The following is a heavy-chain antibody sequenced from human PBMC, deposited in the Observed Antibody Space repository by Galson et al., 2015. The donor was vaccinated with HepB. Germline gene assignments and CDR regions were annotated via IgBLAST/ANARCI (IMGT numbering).Heavy chain of an antibody. CDR3: ARDLGIFVPAAMKPGDY. CDR1: GYTFTSYG. CDR2: ISAYNGNT. V-gene: IGHV1-18*01. D-gene: IGHD2-2*01. J-gene: IGHJ4*02. Sequence: SVKVSCKASGYTFTSYGISWMRQAPGQGLEWMGWISAYNGNTNYAQKLQGRVTMTTDTSTSTAYMELRSLRSDDTAVYYCARDLGIFVPAAMKPGDYWGQGTLVTVSS.